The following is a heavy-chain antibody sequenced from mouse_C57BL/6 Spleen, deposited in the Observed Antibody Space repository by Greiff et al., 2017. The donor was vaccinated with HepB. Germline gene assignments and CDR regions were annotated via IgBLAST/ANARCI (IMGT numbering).Heavy chain of an antibody. Sequence: DVQLQESGGGLVKPGGSLKLSCAASGFTFSDYGMHWVRQAPEKGLEWVAYISSGSSTIYYADTVKGRFTISRDNAKNTLFLQMTSLRTEDTAMYYGARGGLRRGPYAMDYWGQGTSVTVSS. CDR2: ISSGSSTI. CDR3: ARGGLRRGPYAMDY. D-gene: IGHD2-4*01. V-gene: IGHV5-17*01. CDR1: GFTFSDYG. J-gene: IGHJ4*01.